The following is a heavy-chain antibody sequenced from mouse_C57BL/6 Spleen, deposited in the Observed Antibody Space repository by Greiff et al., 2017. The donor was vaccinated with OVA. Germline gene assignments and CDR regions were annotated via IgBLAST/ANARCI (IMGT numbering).Heavy chain of an antibody. CDR2: IDPSDSYP. Sequence: QVQLKQPGAELVKPGASVKLSCKASGYTFPSYWMQWVKQRPGQGLEWIGEIDPSDSYPNYNQKFKGKATLTVDTSSSTAYMQLSSLTSEDSAVYYCASPTGTGFAYWGQGTLVTVSA. J-gene: IGHJ3*01. D-gene: IGHD4-1*02. V-gene: IGHV1-50*01. CDR3: ASPTGTGFAY. CDR1: GYTFPSYW.